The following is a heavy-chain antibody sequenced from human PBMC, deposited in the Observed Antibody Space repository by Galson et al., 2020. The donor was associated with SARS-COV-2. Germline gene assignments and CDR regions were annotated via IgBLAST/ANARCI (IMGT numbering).Heavy chain of an antibody. CDR2: IYPDDSDT. J-gene: IGHJ3*02. D-gene: IGHD5-12*01. Sequence: GQSLKISCKGSGFTFSRYWIAWARQMPGKGLEWLGMIYPDDSDTRYSPSFQGLVTISVDTSISTAYLQWSSLTASDTAMYYCARPNREATIDAFDIWGQGTMVTVSS. CDR1: GFTFSRYW. CDR3: ARPNREATIDAFDI. V-gene: IGHV5-51*01.